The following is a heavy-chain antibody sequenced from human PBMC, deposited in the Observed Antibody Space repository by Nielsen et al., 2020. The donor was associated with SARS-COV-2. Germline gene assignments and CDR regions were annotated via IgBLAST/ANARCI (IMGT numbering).Heavy chain of an antibody. J-gene: IGHJ4*02. D-gene: IGHD6-19*01. Sequence: GESLKISCAASGFTVSSNYMSWVRQAPGKGLEWVSVIYSGGSTYYADSVKGRFTISRDNSKNTLYLQMNSLRAEDTAVYYCAKAQAVAGTSYYFDYWGQGTLVTVSS. CDR2: IYSGGST. CDR3: AKAQAVAGTSYYFDY. V-gene: IGHV3-66*01. CDR1: GFTVSSNY.